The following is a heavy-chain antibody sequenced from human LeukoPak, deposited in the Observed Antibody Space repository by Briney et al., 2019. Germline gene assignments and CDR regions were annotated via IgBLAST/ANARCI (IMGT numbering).Heavy chain of an antibody. V-gene: IGHV1-18*01. J-gene: IGHJ4*02. CDR2: ISAYNGNT. Sequence: GASVKVSCKASGYTFTSYGISWVRQAPGQGLEWMGWISAYNGNTNYAQKLQGRVTMTTDTSTSTAYMELRSLRSDDTAVYYCARRNYYDSSGYRYYFDYWGQGTLVTVSS. D-gene: IGHD3-22*01. CDR3: ARRNYYDSSGYRYYFDY. CDR1: GYTFTSYG.